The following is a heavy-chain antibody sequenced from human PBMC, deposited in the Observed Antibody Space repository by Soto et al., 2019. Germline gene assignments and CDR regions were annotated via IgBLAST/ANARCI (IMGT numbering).Heavy chain of an antibody. D-gene: IGHD3-22*01. CDR3: AIRTYYYDGSGLR. CDR2: INHRGST. Sequence: PSETLSLTCAVYGGSFSGYYWSWIRQPPGKGLEWIGEINHRGSTNYNPSLKSRVTISVDTSKNQFSLKLSSVTAADTAVYYCAIRTYYYDGSGLRWGQGTLVTVSS. V-gene: IGHV4-34*01. J-gene: IGHJ4*02. CDR1: GGSFSGYY.